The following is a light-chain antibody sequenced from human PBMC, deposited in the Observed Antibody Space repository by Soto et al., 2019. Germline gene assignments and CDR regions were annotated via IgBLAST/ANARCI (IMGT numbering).Light chain of an antibody. V-gene: IGKV3-20*01. CDR1: QSVSSSY. Sequence: EIVLTQSPGTLSLSPGERATLSCRASQSVSSSYLAWYQQKPGQAPRLLIYGASSRATGIPDRFSGSGSGKDFTLTISRLAPEDFAVYYWQQYGSSRTFGQGTRLEIK. CDR2: GAS. CDR3: QQYGSSRT. J-gene: IGKJ5*01.